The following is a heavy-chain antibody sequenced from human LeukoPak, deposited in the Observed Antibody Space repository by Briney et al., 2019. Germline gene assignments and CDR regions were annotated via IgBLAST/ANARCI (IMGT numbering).Heavy chain of an antibody. Sequence: ASVKVSCKASGYTVTGYYMHWVRQAPGQGLEWMGWMNPDSGGTNYAQKFQGRVTMTRDTSISTAYMELSRLRSDDTAVYYCARTSHYVDIAATIPYGIYYFDYWGQGTLVTVSS. J-gene: IGHJ4*02. CDR3: ARTSHYVDIAATIPYGIYYFDY. D-gene: IGHD5-12*01. CDR2: MNPDSGGT. V-gene: IGHV1-2*02. CDR1: GYTVTGYY.